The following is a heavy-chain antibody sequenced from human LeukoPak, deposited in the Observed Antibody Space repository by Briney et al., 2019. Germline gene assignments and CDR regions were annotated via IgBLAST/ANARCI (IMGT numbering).Heavy chain of an antibody. J-gene: IGHJ4*02. CDR2: INHSGST. V-gene: IGHV4-34*01. Sequence: SETLSLTCAVYGGSFSGYYWSWIRQPPGKGLEWIWEINHSGSTNYNPSLKSRVTISVDTSKNQFSLKLSSVTAADTAVYYCARLQISSSWYDVRLFDYWGQGTLVTVSS. CDR3: ARLQISSSWYDVRLFDY. CDR1: GGSFSGYY. D-gene: IGHD6-13*01.